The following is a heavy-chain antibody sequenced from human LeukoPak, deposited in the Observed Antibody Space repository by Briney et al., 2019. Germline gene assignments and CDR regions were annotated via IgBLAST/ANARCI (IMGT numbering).Heavy chain of an antibody. CDR2: IYTSGST. D-gene: IGHD2-21*02. J-gene: IGHJ4*02. CDR3: AVGDDYYFDY. Sequence: SETLSLTCTVSGGSISSYYWSRIRQPAGKGLEWIGRIYTSGSTDYNPSLKSRVTMSVDTSKNQFSLKLSSVTAADTAVYYCAVGDDYYFDYWGQGTLVTVSS. V-gene: IGHV4-4*07. CDR1: GGSISSYY.